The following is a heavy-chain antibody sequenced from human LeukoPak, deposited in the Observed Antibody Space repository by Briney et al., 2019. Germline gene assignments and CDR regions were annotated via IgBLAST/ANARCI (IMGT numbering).Heavy chain of an antibody. Sequence: ASVKVSCKASGYTFTSYDINWVRQATGQGLEWMGWMNPNSGNTGYAQKFQGRVTITRNTSISTAYMELSSLRSEDTAVYYCARGGSTGTGIYYYYMDVWGKGTTVTVSS. CDR2: MNPNSGNT. CDR1: GYTFTSYD. D-gene: IGHD2-8*02. CDR3: ARGGSTGTGIYYYYMDV. J-gene: IGHJ6*03. V-gene: IGHV1-8*01.